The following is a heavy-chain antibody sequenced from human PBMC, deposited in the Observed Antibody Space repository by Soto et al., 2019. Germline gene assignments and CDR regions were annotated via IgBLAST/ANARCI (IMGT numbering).Heavy chain of an antibody. D-gene: IGHD3-22*01. CDR3: ASSITMIVVNPAFDI. CDR1: GFTFSDYY. CDR2: ISSSSSYT. Sequence: GSLRLSCAASGFTFSDYYMSWIRQAPGKGLEWVSYISSSSSYTNYADSVKGRFTISRDNAKNSLYLQMNSLRAEDTAVYYCASSITMIVVNPAFDIWGQGTMVTVSS. V-gene: IGHV3-11*03. J-gene: IGHJ3*02.